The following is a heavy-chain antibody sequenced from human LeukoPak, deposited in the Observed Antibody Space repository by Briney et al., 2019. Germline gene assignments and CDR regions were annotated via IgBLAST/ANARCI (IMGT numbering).Heavy chain of an antibody. CDR1: GFTFSSYA. V-gene: IGHV3-30-3*01. Sequence: GRSLRLSCAASGFTFSSYAMHWVRQAPGKGLEWVAVISYDGSNKYYADSVKGPFTISRDNSKNTLYLQMNSLRAEDTAVYYCARGGPDVLRFLEWLLLPNDYWGQGTLVTVSS. D-gene: IGHD3-3*01. J-gene: IGHJ4*02. CDR3: ARGGPDVLRFLEWLLLPNDY. CDR2: ISYDGSNK.